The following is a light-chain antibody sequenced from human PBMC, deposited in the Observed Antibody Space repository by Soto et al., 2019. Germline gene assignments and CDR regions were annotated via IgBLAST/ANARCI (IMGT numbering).Light chain of an antibody. Sequence: QSALTQPASVSGSPGQSITISCTGTGSNIGTHNYVSWYQQQHPGKAPKLMIHEVSNRPSGVSDRFSVSKSGNTASLTISGLHAEDEADYYCSSYTSSNTLGFGTGTKLTVL. CDR1: GSNIGTHNY. CDR2: EVS. J-gene: IGLJ1*01. CDR3: SSYTSSNTLG. V-gene: IGLV2-14*01.